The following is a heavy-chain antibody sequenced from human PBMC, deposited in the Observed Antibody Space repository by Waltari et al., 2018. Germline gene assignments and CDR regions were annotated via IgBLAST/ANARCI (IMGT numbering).Heavy chain of an antibody. CDR3: ARDGYIGRAGY. Sequence: EVQLVESGGGLVQPGRSLRLTCAASGITVSNSYMSWVRQAPGMGLEWVSVIYSDGNTYYADAVKGRFTISRDSSKNTLFLQMNSLRVEDTAVYYCARDGYIGRAGYWGQGALVTVSS. J-gene: IGHJ4*02. D-gene: IGHD5-12*01. CDR1: GITVSNSY. CDR2: IYSDGNT. V-gene: IGHV3-66*01.